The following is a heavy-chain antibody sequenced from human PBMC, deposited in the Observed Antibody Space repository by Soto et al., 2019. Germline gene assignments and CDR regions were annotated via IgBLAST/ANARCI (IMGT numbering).Heavy chain of an antibody. D-gene: IGHD6-19*01. Sequence: QLQLQESGPGLVKPSETLSLTCSVSGGSVGSSNYYWGWVRQPPGEGLEWIGSIYYNGRTNYNPSLNSRVTISLDTYKNQFSLKLTSVTAADTAIYYCARQEGYTSGCQGYWGQGTLVTVSS. CDR1: GGSVGSSNYY. CDR2: IYYNGRT. CDR3: ARQEGYTSGCQGY. J-gene: IGHJ4*02. V-gene: IGHV4-39*01.